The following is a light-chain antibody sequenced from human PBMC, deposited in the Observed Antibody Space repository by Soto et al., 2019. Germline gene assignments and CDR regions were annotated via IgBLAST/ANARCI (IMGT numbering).Light chain of an antibody. Sequence: EIRMTHSPSSVSASVGDRVTITCRASQCIRNDLGWYQQKPGKAPKLLIYDVSSLESGVPSRFSGSGSGTEFTLAISSLQPDDFAPYYCQDYNCYPWTFGQGTKVDI. CDR3: QDYNCYPWT. J-gene: IGKJ1*01. CDR2: DVS. V-gene: IGKV1-16*01. CDR1: QCIRND.